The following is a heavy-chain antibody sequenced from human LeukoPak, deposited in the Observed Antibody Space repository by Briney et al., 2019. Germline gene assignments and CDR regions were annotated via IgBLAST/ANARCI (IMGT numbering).Heavy chain of an antibody. D-gene: IGHD6-25*01. CDR2: MNPNSGNT. CDR1: GYTFTSYD. CDR3: ARAGGIRPGYIDY. J-gene: IGHJ4*01. V-gene: IGHV1-8*01. Sequence: ASVKVSCKASGYTFTSYDINWVRQATGQGLEWMGWMNPNSGNTGYTQKFQGRVTITRNTSISTAYMELSSLRSEDTAVYYCARAGGIRPGYIDYWGHGTLVTVYS.